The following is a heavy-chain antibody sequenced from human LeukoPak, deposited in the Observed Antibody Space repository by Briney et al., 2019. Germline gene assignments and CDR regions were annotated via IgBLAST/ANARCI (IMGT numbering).Heavy chain of an antibody. Sequence: PSQTLSLTCTVSGGSISSGDYYWSWVRQPAGEGLEWIGRFYTSGSTDYSPSLKSRVTISVDRSKNQFSLKLSSVTAADTAVYYCARNGVTIFGVVIMSYFDYWGQGTLVTVSS. CDR2: FYTSGST. J-gene: IGHJ4*02. CDR1: GGSISSGDYY. V-gene: IGHV4-61*02. CDR3: ARNGVTIFGVVIMSYFDY. D-gene: IGHD3-3*01.